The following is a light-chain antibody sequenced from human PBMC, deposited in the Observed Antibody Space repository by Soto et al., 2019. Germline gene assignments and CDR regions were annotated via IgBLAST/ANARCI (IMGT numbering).Light chain of an antibody. Sequence: EIVLTQSPATLSLSPGERATLSCRASQSVSSYLAWYQQKPGQAPRLLIYDASNRATGIPARFSGSGSATDFTLRISRLKPEHVAVYYWQQRSNWPSITFGQGTRLEIK. J-gene: IGKJ5*01. CDR2: DAS. V-gene: IGKV3-11*01. CDR3: QQRSNWPSIT. CDR1: QSVSSY.